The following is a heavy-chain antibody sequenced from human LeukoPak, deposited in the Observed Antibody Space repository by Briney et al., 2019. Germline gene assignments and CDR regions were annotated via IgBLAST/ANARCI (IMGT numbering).Heavy chain of an antibody. Sequence: PSETLSLTCAVYGGSFSGYYWSWIRQPPGKGLEWIGEINHSGSTNYNPSLKSRVTISVDTSKNQFSLKLSSVTAADTAVYYCARARSNPRIAARPGDYWGQEPWSPSPQ. CDR1: GGSFSGYY. V-gene: IGHV4-34*01. CDR2: INHSGST. J-gene: IGHJ4*01. CDR3: ARARSNPRIAARPGDY. D-gene: IGHD6-6*01.